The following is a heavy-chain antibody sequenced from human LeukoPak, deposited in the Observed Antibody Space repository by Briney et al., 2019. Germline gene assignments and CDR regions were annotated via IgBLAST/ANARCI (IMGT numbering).Heavy chain of an antibody. CDR1: GFTFRGYT. CDR3: AREGGNSTSSGYFAY. CDR2: ISWDGNKK. D-gene: IGHD6-13*01. J-gene: IGHJ4*02. V-gene: IGHV3-30*04. Sequence: PGRSLRLSCGAPGFTFRGYTMHWVRQAPGKGLQWVAVISWDGNKKFYADSVEGRFTISRDNSKNTLSLQMNSLRLEDTALYYCAREGGNSTSSGYFAYWGQGTLVSVSS.